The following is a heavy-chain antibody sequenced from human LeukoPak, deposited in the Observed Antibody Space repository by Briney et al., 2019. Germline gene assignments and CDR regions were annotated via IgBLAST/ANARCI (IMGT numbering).Heavy chain of an antibody. J-gene: IGHJ1*01. V-gene: IGHV1-69*13. Sequence: SVKVSCKASGGTFTSYAISWVRQAPGQGLEWMGGIIPIFGTANYAQKFQGRVTITADESTSTAYMELSSLRSEDTAVYYCARDSPGPYCSGGSCYPLEYFQHWGQGTLVTVSS. D-gene: IGHD2-15*01. CDR2: IIPIFGTA. CDR1: GGTFTSYA. CDR3: ARDSPGPYCSGGSCYPLEYFQH.